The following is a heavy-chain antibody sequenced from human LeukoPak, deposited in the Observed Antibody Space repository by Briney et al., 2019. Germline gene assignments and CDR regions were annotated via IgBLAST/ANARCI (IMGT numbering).Heavy chain of an antibody. J-gene: IGHJ4*02. CDR3: ARGRAGGAPNWDYFDY. Sequence: GGSLRLSCAASGFTFSSYGMHWVRQAPGKGLEWVTFIRFDGSYKSYADSVKGRFTISRDNSKNTLYLQMNSLRAEDTAVYYCARGRAGGAPNWDYFDYWGQGTLVTVSS. CDR1: GFTFSSYG. D-gene: IGHD1-1*01. V-gene: IGHV3-30*02. CDR2: IRFDGSYK.